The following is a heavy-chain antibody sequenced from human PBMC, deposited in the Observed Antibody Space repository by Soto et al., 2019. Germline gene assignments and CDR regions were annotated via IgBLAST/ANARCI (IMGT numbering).Heavy chain of an antibody. CDR1: GGSVSSGSYY. Sequence: PSETLSLTCTVSGGSVSSGSYYWSWIRQPPGKGLEWIGYIYYSGSTYYNPSLKSRVTISVDTSKNQFSLKLSSVTAADTAVYYCARKGVWSGYGMDVWGQGTTVTVSS. D-gene: IGHD3-3*01. V-gene: IGHV4-31*03. J-gene: IGHJ6*02. CDR3: ARKGVWSGYGMDV. CDR2: IYYSGST.